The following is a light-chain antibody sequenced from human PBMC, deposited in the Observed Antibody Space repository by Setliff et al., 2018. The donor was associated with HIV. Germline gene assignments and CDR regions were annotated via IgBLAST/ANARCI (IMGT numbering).Light chain of an antibody. CDR2: SNN. CDR3: AAWDDSLNDYV. V-gene: IGLV1-44*01. CDR1: SSNIGSNT. Sequence: SALTQPPSASGTPGQRVSISCSGSSSNIGSNTVNWYQQLPGTAPKLLIYSNNQRPSGVPDRFSGSQSGTSASLAISGLQSEDEADYFCAAWDDSLNDYVFGTGTKVTVL. J-gene: IGLJ1*01.